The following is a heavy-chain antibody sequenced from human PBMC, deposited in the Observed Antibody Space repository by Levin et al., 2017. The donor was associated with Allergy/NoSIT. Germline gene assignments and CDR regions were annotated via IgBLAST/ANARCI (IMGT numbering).Heavy chain of an antibody. CDR2: SHSNGNT. CDR1: GVSISNHY. CDR3: ALGCTGMFGP. V-gene: IGHV4-59*11. Sequence: PSETLSLTCYVSGVSISNHYWTWIRQTPGKGLEWIGYSHSNGNTDYNPSLQSRATISTDTPKNQPPLRLSSVTAADKALYFCALGCTGMFGPWGPGTLVTVSS. D-gene: IGHD2-8*01. J-gene: IGHJ5*02.